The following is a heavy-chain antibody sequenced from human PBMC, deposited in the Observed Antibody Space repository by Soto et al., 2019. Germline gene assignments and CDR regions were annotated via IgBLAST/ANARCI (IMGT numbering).Heavy chain of an antibody. J-gene: IGHJ4*02. CDR1: GFTFDNYA. CDR2: ISWNSDNM. V-gene: IGHV3-9*01. D-gene: IGHD1-1*01. CDR3: AQDDQGSATTGAPIFDY. Sequence: EVQLVQSGGGLVQPGGSLRLSCSASGFTFDNYAMHWVRQAPGKGLEWVSGISWNSDNMHYAGSVRGRFTISRDNAKDSLFLEMDSLSAEDTAFYYCAQDDQGSATTGAPIFDYWGQGVLVTVSS.